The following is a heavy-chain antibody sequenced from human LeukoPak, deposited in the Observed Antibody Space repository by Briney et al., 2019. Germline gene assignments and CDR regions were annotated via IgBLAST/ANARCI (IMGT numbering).Heavy chain of an antibody. D-gene: IGHD6-13*01. CDR2: INPNSGGT. CDR3: ARDTAAADPSDY. CDR1: GYTFTSYY. V-gene: IGHV1-2*02. Sequence: ASVKVSCKASGYTFTSYYMHWVRQAPGQGLEWMGIINPNSGGTNYAQKFQGRVTMTRDTSISTAYMELSRLRSDDTAVYYCARDTAAADPSDYWGQGTLVTVSS. J-gene: IGHJ4*02.